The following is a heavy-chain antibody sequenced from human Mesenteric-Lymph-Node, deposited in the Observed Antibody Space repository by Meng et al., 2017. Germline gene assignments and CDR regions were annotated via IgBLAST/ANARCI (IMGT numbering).Heavy chain of an antibody. Sequence: GESLKISCAASGFTFSSYAMHWVRQAPGKGLQWVAVISYHGNNKYYADSVKGQFTISRDNSNNTVYLQMNSLRPEDTAVYYCARVRFGSGTYYNDNSAYYFGTWGQGTLVTVSS. CDR3: ARVRFGSGTYYNDNSAYYFGT. CDR2: ISYHGNNK. J-gene: IGHJ4*02. D-gene: IGHD3-10*01. V-gene: IGHV3-30*04. CDR1: GFTFSSYA.